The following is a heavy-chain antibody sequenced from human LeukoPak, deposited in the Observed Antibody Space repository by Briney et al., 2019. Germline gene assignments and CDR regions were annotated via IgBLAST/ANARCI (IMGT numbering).Heavy chain of an antibody. V-gene: IGHV4-4*07. CDR2: IYSSGST. CDR1: GGSISSYY. CDR3: ARATYCRGDSCYSVIFDY. J-gene: IGHJ4*02. Sequence: SETLSLTCTVSGGSISSYYWSWIRQPAGKGLEWIGRIYSSGSTNYNPSLKSRVTMSVDTSKNQFSLKLSSVTAADTDVYYCARATYCRGDSCYSVIFDYWGQGTLVTVSS. D-gene: IGHD2-15*01.